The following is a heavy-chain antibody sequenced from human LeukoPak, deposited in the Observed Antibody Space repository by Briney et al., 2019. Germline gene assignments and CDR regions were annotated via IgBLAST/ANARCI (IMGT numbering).Heavy chain of an antibody. CDR1: GGSISSGGYS. Sequence: SQTLALTCAVSGGSISSGGYSWSWIRQPPGKSLEWIGYIYHSGSTYYNPSLKSRVTISVDRCKNQFSLKLSSVTAADTAVYYCARGGDILTERAFDIWGQGTMVTVSS. J-gene: IGHJ3*02. CDR2: IYHSGST. V-gene: IGHV4-30-2*01. CDR3: ARGGDILTERAFDI. D-gene: IGHD3-9*01.